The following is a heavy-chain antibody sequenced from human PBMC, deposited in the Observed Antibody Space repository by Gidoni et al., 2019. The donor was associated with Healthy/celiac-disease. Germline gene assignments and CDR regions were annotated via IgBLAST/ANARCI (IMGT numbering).Heavy chain of an antibody. D-gene: IGHD6-13*01. J-gene: IGHJ4*02. CDR3: ARQQLEGYSFDY. CDR1: GFTFSSYA. V-gene: IGHV3-30-3*01. CDR2: ISYDGSNK. Sequence: QVQLVESGGGVVQPGRSLRLSCAASGFTFSSYAMHGVRQAPGKGREWVAVISYDGSNKYYADSVKGRFTISRDNSKNTLYLQMNSLRAEDTAVYYCARQQLEGYSFDYWGQGTLVTVSS.